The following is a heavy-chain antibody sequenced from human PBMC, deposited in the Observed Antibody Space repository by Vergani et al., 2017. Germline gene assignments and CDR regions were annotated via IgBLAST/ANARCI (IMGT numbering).Heavy chain of an antibody. J-gene: IGHJ4*01. Sequence: EVHLLESGGGLVQSGGSLRLSCAASGITFSNSAVSWVRQAPGRGLAWVSSISGPGLSTYYADSVKGRFSISRDNSKNKVFLQMHSLRAEDTAIYYCVKEKIDLGTYFFDSWGHGILVTVSS. D-gene: IGHD1-1*01. CDR1: GITFSNSA. CDR2: ISGPGLST. CDR3: VKEKIDLGTYFFDS. V-gene: IGHV3-23*01.